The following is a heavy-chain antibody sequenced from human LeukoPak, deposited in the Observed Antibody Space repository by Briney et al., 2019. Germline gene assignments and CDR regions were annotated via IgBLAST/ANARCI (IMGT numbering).Heavy chain of an antibody. CDR3: AKIAVADYYFDY. V-gene: IGHV1-18*01. J-gene: IGHJ4*02. D-gene: IGHD6-19*01. CDR2: ISAYNGNT. CDR1: GYTFTSYG. Sequence: ASVNVSCKASGYTFTSYGISWVRQAPGQGLEWMGWISAYNGNTNYAQKLQGRVTMTTDTSTSTAYMELRSLRSDDTAVYYCAKIAVADYYFDYWGQGTLVTVSS.